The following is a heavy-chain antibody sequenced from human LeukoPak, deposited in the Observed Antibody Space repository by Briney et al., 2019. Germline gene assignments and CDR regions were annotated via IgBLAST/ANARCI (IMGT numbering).Heavy chain of an antibody. CDR3: AREGDTSYAFDI. CDR2: IWYDGSNK. J-gene: IGHJ3*02. Sequence: GGSLRLSCAASGFTFSSYGMHWVRQAPGKGLEWVAVIWYDGSNKYYADSVKGRFTISRDNSKNTLYLQMNSLRAEDTAVYYCAREGDTSYAFDIWGQGTMVTVSS. CDR1: GFTFSSYG. V-gene: IGHV3-33*01. D-gene: IGHD1-26*01.